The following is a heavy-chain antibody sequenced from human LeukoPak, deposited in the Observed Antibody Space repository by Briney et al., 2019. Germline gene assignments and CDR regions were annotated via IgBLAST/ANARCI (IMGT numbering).Heavy chain of an antibody. J-gene: IGHJ4*02. CDR3: AKPLGLRLGELYFDY. Sequence: GSLRLSCAASGFTVSSNYMSWVRQAPGKGLEWVSAISGSGGSTYYADSVKGRFTISRDNSKNTLYLQMNSLRAEDTAVYYCAKPLGLRLGELYFDYWGQGTLVTVSS. CDR2: ISGSGGST. D-gene: IGHD3-16*01. CDR1: GFTVSSNY. V-gene: IGHV3-23*01.